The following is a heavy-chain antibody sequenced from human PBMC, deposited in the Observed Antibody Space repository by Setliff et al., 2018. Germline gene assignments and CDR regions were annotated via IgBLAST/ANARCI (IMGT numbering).Heavy chain of an antibody. D-gene: IGHD3-10*01. J-gene: IGHJ3*02. CDR1: DGSFSDYY. Sequence: KPSETLSLTCAVYDGSFSDYYWSWIRQPPGKGLEWIGEINHYGSTNYKSSLRSRVTISLDTSENQFSLKLNSVTAADTAVYYCARRWNFGPYGSGIHDGFNMWGQGTMVTVSS. V-gene: IGHV4-34*01. CDR2: INHYGST. CDR3: ARRWNFGPYGSGIHDGFNM.